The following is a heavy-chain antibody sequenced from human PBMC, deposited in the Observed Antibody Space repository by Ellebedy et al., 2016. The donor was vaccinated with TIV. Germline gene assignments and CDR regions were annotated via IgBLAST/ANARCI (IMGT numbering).Heavy chain of an antibody. CDR2: ISGSSRTI. Sequence: GESLMISCAASGFTFSTNSMSWVRQAQGTGLAWLSYISGSSRTIRYADSVKGRVTISSDNAKNLLYLQMNSLRDEDTAVYYCARDQETGINVVVVDSFDSWGQGTQVTVSS. V-gene: IGHV3-48*02. CDR1: GFTFSTNS. CDR3: ARDQETGINVVVVDSFDS. D-gene: IGHD2-15*01. J-gene: IGHJ4*02.